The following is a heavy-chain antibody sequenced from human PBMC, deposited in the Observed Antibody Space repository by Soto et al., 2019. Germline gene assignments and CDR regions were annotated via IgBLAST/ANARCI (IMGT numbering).Heavy chain of an antibody. D-gene: IGHD5-12*01. CDR2: ISGSGGST. Sequence: PGGSLRLSCAASGFTFSSYAMSWVRQAPGKGLEWVSAISGSGGSTYYADSVKGRFTISRDNSKNTLYLQMNSLRAEDTAVYYCAKAVGSYIGYSGYVFDYWGQGTLVTVSS. J-gene: IGHJ4*02. CDR3: AKAVGSYIGYSGYVFDY. V-gene: IGHV3-23*01. CDR1: GFTFSSYA.